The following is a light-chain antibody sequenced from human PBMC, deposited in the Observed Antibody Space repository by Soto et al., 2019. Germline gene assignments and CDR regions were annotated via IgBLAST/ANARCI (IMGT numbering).Light chain of an antibody. CDR3: SSYAGSNHNWV. CDR2: EVS. J-gene: IGLJ3*02. Sequence: QSALTQPPSASGSPGQSVTISCTGTSSDVGGYNYVSWYQQHPGKAPKLMIYEVSKRPSGVPDRFSGSKSGNTASLTVSGLQAEGEADYYCSSYAGSNHNWVFGGGTKLTVL. CDR1: SSDVGGYNY. V-gene: IGLV2-8*01.